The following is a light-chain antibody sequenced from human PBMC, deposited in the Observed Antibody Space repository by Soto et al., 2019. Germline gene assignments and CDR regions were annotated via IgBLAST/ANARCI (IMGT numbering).Light chain of an antibody. CDR3: SAYTTTSTLI. CDR1: SSDVGGYDY. V-gene: IGLV2-14*01. CDR2: EVN. Sequence: QSVLTQPASVSGSPGQSVTISCTGTSSDVGGYDYVSWYQQHPGTAPKLMLYEVNNRPSGVSNRFSGSKSGNTASLIISGLHSEDEADYYCSAYTTTSTLIFGTGTKSPS. J-gene: IGLJ1*01.